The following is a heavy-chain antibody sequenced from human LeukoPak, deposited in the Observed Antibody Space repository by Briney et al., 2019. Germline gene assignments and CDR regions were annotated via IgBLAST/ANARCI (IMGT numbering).Heavy chain of an antibody. CDR2: IHSDGSST. J-gene: IGHJ4*02. CDR3: ARVRGDYGDFDY. CDR1: GFSFSSYW. D-gene: IGHD4-17*01. Sequence: GGSLRLSCAASGFSFSSYWMHWVRRAPGKGVVWVSRIHSDGSSTSYADSVKGRFTISRDNAKHTLYLQMNSLRAEDTAVYYCARVRGDYGDFDYWGQGTLVTVSS. V-gene: IGHV3-74*01.